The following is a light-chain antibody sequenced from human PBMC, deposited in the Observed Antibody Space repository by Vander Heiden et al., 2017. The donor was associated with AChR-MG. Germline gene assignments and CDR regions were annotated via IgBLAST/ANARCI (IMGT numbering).Light chain of an antibody. V-gene: IGKV1-5*03. CDR1: QSISSW. Sequence: DIQMTQSPSTLSASVGDRVTITCRASQSISSWLAWYQQKPGKAPKLLIYKASSLESGVPSRFSGSGSGTEFTLTISSLQPDDFATYYGQQRLGTFGQGTKVEIK. CDR2: KAS. CDR3: QQRLGT. J-gene: IGKJ1*01.